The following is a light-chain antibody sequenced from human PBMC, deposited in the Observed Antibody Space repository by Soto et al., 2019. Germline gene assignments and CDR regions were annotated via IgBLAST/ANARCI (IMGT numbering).Light chain of an antibody. CDR3: QQYNSYHLT. J-gene: IGKJ4*01. CDR2: AAS. Sequence: DIQMTQSPSSLSASVGDRVTITCRASQGVSYWLAWYQQKPGKAPKSLIYAASNLQSGVPLRFSGSGSGTDFTLTISSLQPEDFATYYCQQYNSYHLTFGGGTKVDIK. V-gene: IGKV1D-16*01. CDR1: QGVSYW.